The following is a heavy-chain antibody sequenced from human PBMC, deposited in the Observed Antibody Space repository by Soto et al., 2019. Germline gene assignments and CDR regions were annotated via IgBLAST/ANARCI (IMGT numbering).Heavy chain of an antibody. J-gene: IGHJ6*02. V-gene: IGHV1-18*01. D-gene: IGHD3-3*01. CDR2: ISAYNGNT. CDR1: GYTFTSYG. Sequence: ASVKVSCKASGYTFTSYGISWVRQAPGQGLEWMGWISAYNGNTNYAQKLQGRVTMTTDTSTSTAYMELRSLRSDDTAVYYCAILFGVVNTYYYYYGMDVWGQGTTVTVSS. CDR3: AILFGVVNTYYYYYGMDV.